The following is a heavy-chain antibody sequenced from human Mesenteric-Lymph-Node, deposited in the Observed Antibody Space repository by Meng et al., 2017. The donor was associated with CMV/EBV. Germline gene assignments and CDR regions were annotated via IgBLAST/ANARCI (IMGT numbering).Heavy chain of an antibody. CDR3: AKASGGNALNDPFDV. D-gene: IGHD4-23*01. Sequence: GESLKISCVASGFTFSTYSMNWVRQAPGKGLEWVASISSSSTSIYYADSLKGRFTISRDNAQNSLYLQMNSLKAEDTAVYYCAKASGGNALNDPFDVWGQGTMVTVSS. V-gene: IGHV3-21*06. J-gene: IGHJ3*01. CDR2: ISSSSTSI. CDR1: GFTFSTYS.